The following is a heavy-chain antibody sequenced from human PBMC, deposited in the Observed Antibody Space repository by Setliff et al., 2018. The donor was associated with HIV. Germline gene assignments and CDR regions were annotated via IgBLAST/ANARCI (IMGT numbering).Heavy chain of an antibody. CDR1: GNPFNGDF. CDR3: VTSPGSFTSVDETEAGDY. J-gene: IGHJ4*02. V-gene: IGHV1-2*02. CDR2: IKLSSGGT. D-gene: IGHD6-25*01. Sequence: GASVKVSCKAPGNPFNGDFLNWVRQAPGQGLEWMGNIKLSSGGTKFAQKFLGRVTMTRDTSTNTAFMELRRLNSDDTATYFCVTSPGSFTSVDETEAGDYWGQGTLVTVSS.